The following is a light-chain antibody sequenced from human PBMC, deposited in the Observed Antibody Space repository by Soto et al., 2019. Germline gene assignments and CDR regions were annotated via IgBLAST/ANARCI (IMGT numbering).Light chain of an antibody. CDR2: AAS. Sequence: DIQMTQSPSPLSISVGDRVTITCRASQGISRYLAWYQQKPGKVPKLLIYAASTLQSAVPSRFSGSASGTDFTLTISSLQPEDVAAYYGQKYNSAPYTFGQGTKLEIK. V-gene: IGKV1-27*01. CDR1: QGISRY. CDR3: QKYNSAPYT. J-gene: IGKJ2*01.